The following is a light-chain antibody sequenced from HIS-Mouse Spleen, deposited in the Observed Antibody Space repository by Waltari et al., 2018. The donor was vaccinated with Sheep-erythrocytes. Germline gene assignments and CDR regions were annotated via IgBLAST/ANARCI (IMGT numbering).Light chain of an antibody. CDR2: EVS. Sequence: QSALTQPPSASGSPGQSVTISCTGTSSPVGGYHYVSWYQQHPGKAPKRMIDEVSKRPSGVPDRFSGSKSGNTASLTVSGLQAEDEADYYCSSYAGSNNWVFGGGTKLTVL. CDR3: SSYAGSNNWV. V-gene: IGLV2-8*01. J-gene: IGLJ3*02. CDR1: SSPVGGYHY.